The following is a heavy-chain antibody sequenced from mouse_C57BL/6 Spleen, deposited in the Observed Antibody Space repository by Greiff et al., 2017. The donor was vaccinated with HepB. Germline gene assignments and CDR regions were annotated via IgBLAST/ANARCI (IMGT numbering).Heavy chain of an antibody. CDR3: VRHRWDGFYAMDY. J-gene: IGHJ4*01. CDR1: GFSFNTYA. Sequence: EVKLVESGGGLVQPKGSLKLSCAASGFSFNTYAMNWVRQAPGKGLEWVARIRSKSNNYATYYADSVKDRFTISRDDSESMLYLQMNNLKTEDTAMYYCVRHRWDGFYAMDYWGQGTSVTVSS. D-gene: IGHD4-1*01. CDR2: IRSKSNNYAT. V-gene: IGHV10-1*01.